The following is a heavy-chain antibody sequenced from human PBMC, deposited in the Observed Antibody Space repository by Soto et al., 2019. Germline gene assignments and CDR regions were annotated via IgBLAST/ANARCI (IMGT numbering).Heavy chain of an antibody. CDR2: IYASGST. CDR3: ARGGMVIIPSATAFDY. J-gene: IGHJ4*02. D-gene: IGHD3-3*01. V-gene: IGHV4-4*07. Sequence: SETLSLTCTVSGGSISPYYWSWIRQPAGKGLEWIGRIYASGSTNYNPSLKGRVTMSVATSKNQFSLKLSPMTAADTAVYYCARGGMVIIPSATAFDYWGQGTLVTVSS. CDR1: GGSISPYY.